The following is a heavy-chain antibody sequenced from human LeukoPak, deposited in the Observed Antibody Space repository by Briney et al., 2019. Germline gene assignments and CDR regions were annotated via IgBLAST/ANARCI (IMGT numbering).Heavy chain of an antibody. CDR1: GGSISSSSYY. CDR2: IYYSGST. Sequence: SETLSLTCTVSGGSISSSSYYWGWIRQPPGKGLEWIGYIYYSGSTNYNPSLKSRVTISVDTSKNQFSLKLSSVTAADTAVYYCARSRIHALDAFDIWGQGTMVTVSS. CDR3: ARSRIHALDAFDI. J-gene: IGHJ3*02. V-gene: IGHV4-61*05.